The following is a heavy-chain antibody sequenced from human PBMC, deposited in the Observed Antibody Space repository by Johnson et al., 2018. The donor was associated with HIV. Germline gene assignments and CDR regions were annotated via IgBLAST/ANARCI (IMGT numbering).Heavy chain of an antibody. J-gene: IGHJ3*02. CDR2: IYSGGST. CDR1: GFTVSSNY. Sequence: VQLVESGGGLIQPGGSLRLSCAASGFTVSSNYMSWVRQAPGKGLAWVSVIYSGGSTYYADSVKGRFTISRDNSKNTLYLQMNSLRAEDTAVYYCARERWSGELPVAFDIWGQGTMVTVSS. CDR3: ARERWSGELPVAFDI. V-gene: IGHV3-53*01. D-gene: IGHD1-26*01.